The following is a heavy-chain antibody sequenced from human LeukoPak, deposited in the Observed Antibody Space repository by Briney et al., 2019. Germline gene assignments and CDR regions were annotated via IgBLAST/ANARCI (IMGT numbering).Heavy chain of an antibody. CDR3: AAYYYDSSGYYIPG. V-gene: IGHV3-21*01. D-gene: IGHD3-22*01. CDR2: ISSSSSYI. J-gene: IGHJ4*01. CDR1: GFTFSSYS. Sequence: GGSLRLSCAASGFTFSSYSMNWVRPPPGKGLEWVSSISSSSSYIYSADSVKGRFTISRDKAKNSLYLQMNSLRAEDTAVYYCAAYYYDSSGYYIPGGGHGTQVTVSS.